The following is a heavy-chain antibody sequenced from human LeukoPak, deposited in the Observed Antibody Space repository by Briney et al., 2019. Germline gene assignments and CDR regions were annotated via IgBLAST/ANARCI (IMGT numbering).Heavy chain of an antibody. Sequence: GGSLSLSCAAFGFTFSSYGMHWVRQAPGKGLEWVADIWYDGSHKYYADSVKGRFTISRDNSKNTLHLQMNSLRAEDTAVYYCARDLLLWFGELSGDSDYWGQGTLVTVSS. D-gene: IGHD3-10*01. J-gene: IGHJ4*02. V-gene: IGHV3-33*01. CDR1: GFTFSSYG. CDR2: IWYDGSHK. CDR3: ARDLLLWFGELSGDSDY.